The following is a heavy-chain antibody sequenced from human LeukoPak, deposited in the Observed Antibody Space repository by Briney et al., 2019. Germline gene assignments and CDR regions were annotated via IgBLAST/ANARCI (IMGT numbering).Heavy chain of an antibody. J-gene: IGHJ4*02. CDR3: AKDPSYGSGSYSDY. CDR1: GFTFDDYA. Sequence: GGSLRLSCAASGFTFDDYAMHWVRQAPGKGLEWVSGISWNSGSIGYADSVKGRFTISRDNSKNTLYLQMNSLRVEDTAVYYCAKDPSYGSGSYSDYWGQGTLVTVSS. V-gene: IGHV3-9*01. D-gene: IGHD3-10*01. CDR2: ISWNSGSI.